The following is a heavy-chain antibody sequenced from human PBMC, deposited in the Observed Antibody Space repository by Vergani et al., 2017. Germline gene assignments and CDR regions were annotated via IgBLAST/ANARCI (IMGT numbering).Heavy chain of an antibody. D-gene: IGHD4-11*01. CDR3: ARALGGGTTMSFDY. CDR1: GFTFSSYA. J-gene: IGHJ4*02. V-gene: IGHV3-23*01. CDR2: ISGSGGST. Sequence: EVQLLESGGGLVQPGGSLRLSCAASGFTFSSYAMSWVRQAPGKGLEWVSAISGSGGSTYDADSVKGRFTISRDYSKNKRYRQMNSLRAEDTAVYYCARALGGGTTMSFDYWGQGTLVTVSS.